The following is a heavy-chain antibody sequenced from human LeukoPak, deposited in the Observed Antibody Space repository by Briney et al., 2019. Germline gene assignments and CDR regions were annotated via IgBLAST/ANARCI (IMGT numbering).Heavy chain of an antibody. D-gene: IGHD4-17*01. Sequence: GGSLRLSCAASGFTFSSYGMHWVRQAPGKGLEWVSAISGSGGSTYYADSVKGRFTISRDNSKNTLYLQMNSLRAEDTAVYYCAKDGYGDYAFDIWGQGTMVTVSS. V-gene: IGHV3-23*01. CDR2: ISGSGGST. CDR1: GFTFSSYG. CDR3: AKDGYGDYAFDI. J-gene: IGHJ3*02.